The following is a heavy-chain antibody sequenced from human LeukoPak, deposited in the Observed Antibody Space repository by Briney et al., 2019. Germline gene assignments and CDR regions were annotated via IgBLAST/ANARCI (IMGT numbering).Heavy chain of an antibody. J-gene: IGHJ4*02. D-gene: IGHD3-22*01. CDR3: ARTRSSGYLTFDY. Sequence: GGSLRLSCAASGFISSQYGFNWVRQAPGKGLERVSHIRSTSETFYADSVKGRFTVSRDNTKNSLYLQMNGLRAEDTAVYYCARTRSSGYLTFDYWGQGILVTVSS. CDR1: GFISSQYG. V-gene: IGHV3-48*01. CDR2: IRSTSET.